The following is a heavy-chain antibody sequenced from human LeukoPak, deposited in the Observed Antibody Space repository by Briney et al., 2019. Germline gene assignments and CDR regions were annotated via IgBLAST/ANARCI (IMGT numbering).Heavy chain of an antibody. CDR2: ISGSGGST. Sequence: PGGSLRLSCAASGFTFSSYAMSWVRQAPGKGLEWVSAISGSGGSTYYADSVKGRFTISRDNSKNTLYLQMNSLRAEDTAVYYCAKSPITIFGVVTTHNDYWGQGTLVTVSS. CDR3: AKSPITIFGVVTTHNDY. J-gene: IGHJ4*02. V-gene: IGHV3-23*01. D-gene: IGHD3-3*01. CDR1: GFTFSSYA.